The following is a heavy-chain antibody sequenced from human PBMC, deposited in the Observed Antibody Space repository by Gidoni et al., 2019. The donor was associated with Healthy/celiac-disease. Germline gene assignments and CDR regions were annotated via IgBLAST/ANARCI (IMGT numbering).Heavy chain of an antibody. CDR1: GFTFSSYG. CDR2: ISYDGSNK. V-gene: IGHV3-30*18. Sequence: QVQLVESGGGVVQPGRSLSLSCAASGFTFSSYGMHWVRQAPGKGLEWVAVISYDGSNKYYADSVKGRFTISRDNSKNTLYLQMNSLRAEDTAVYYCAKGPYNSRYFDLWGRGTLVTVSS. CDR3: AKGPYNSRYFDL. J-gene: IGHJ2*01. D-gene: IGHD1-20*01.